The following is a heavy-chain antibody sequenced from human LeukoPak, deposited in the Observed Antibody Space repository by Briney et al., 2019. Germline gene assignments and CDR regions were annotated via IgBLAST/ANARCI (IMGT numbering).Heavy chain of an antibody. Sequence: ASVKVSCKASGYTFIGYYMHWVRQAPGQGLEWMGWINPNSGVTNYAQKFQGWVTMTRDTSISTAYMELTSLRSDDTAVYYCATTRVTTTRLDYWGQGTLVTVSS. J-gene: IGHJ4*02. D-gene: IGHD5-12*01. CDR1: GYTFIGYY. CDR2: INPNSGVT. V-gene: IGHV1-2*04. CDR3: ATTRVTTTRLDY.